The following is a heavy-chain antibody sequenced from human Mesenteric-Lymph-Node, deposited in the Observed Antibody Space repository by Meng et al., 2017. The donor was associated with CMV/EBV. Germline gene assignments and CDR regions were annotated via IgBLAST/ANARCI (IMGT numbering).Heavy chain of an antibody. CDR1: GYSLSTSGVG. V-gene: IGHV2-5*02. CDR2: IYWDDDK. Sequence: QLTFKESGPTLEKPTHTLTLTFTFSGYSLSTSGVGVGCIRHPPGKALEWLALIYWDDDKRYSPSLKSRLTITKDTSKNQVVLTMTNMDPVDTATYCCAHSSGIAAAGPFYFDYWGQGTLVTVSS. CDR3: AHSSGIAAAGPFYFDY. D-gene: IGHD6-13*01. J-gene: IGHJ4*02.